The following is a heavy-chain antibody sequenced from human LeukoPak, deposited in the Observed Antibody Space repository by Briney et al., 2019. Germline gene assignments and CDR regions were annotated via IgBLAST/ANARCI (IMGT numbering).Heavy chain of an antibody. CDR1: GGSISSRSCC. D-gene: IGHD1-26*01. CDR3: ARQVYSGTHYFDY. V-gene: IGHV4-39*01. Sequence: PSETLSLTCTVSGGSISSRSCCWGWIRQPPGKGLEWIGTIYYSGSTYYNPSLKSRVTISVDTSKNQFSLRLSSVTAADTAVYYCARQVYSGTHYFDYWGQGTLVTVSP. J-gene: IGHJ4*02. CDR2: IYYSGST.